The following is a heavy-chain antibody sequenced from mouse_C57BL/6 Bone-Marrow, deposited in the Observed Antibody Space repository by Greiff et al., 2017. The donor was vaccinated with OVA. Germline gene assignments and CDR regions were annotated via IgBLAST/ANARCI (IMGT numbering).Heavy chain of an antibody. J-gene: IGHJ3*01. CDR2: IYPGSGST. D-gene: IGHD2-4*01. CDR1: GYTFTSYW. Sequence: QVQLQQPGAELVKPGASVTMSCKASGYTFTSYWITWVKQRPGQGLEWIGDIYPGSGSTNYNEKFKSKATLTVDTSSSTAYMQLSSLTSEDSAVYYCARGPGLRLRAWFAYWGQGTLVTVSA. V-gene: IGHV1-55*01. CDR3: ARGPGLRLRAWFAY.